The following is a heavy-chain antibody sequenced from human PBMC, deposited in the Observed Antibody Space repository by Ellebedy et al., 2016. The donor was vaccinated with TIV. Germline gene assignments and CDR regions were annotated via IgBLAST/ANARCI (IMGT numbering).Heavy chain of an antibody. V-gene: IGHV1-46*01. CDR1: GYTFTSYY. D-gene: IGHD3-16*01. CDR2: INPTGGST. J-gene: IGHJ5*02. CDR3: GRVLGSYGWFDP. Sequence: AASVTVSCKASGYTFTSYYIHWVRQAPGQRLEWMGIINPTGGSTNYEQKFQGRVSMTRDTPTSTVYMELSSLRSEDTAVYYCGRVLGSYGWFDPWGQGTLVTVSS.